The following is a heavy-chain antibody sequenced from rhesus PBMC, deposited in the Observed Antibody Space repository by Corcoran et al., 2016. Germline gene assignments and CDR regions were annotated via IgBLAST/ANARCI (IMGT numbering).Heavy chain of an antibody. CDR1: GGSFSGYY. Sequence: QVQLQESGPGLVKPSEPLSLTCAVSGGSFSGYYWDWIRQPPGKGLEGIGCISGRRGRTDDNPPHRIRVTITTDPSTTQSSMERSAVPAEDTAVYSGARERYYCTGSGCYQGYGLDAWGQGVVVTVSS. CDR2: ISGRRGRT. V-gene: IGHV4-165*01. D-gene: IGHD2-21*01. CDR3: ARERYYCTGSGCYQGYGLDA. J-gene: IGHJ6*01.